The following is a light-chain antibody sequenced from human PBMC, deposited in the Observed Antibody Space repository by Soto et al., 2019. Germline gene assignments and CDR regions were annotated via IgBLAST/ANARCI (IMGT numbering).Light chain of an antibody. V-gene: IGKV3-20*01. CDR2: AAS. J-gene: IGKJ4*01. CDR1: QNLKSSY. CDR3: QQYDDSLS. Sequence: EVVLTQSPGTLSLSPGERATLSCRASQNLKSSYLAWYQQRPGQAPVLLIHAASIRATGIPDRFSGSGSGTDFTLTITRVEPDDLALYFCQQYDDSLSFGGGTKEETK.